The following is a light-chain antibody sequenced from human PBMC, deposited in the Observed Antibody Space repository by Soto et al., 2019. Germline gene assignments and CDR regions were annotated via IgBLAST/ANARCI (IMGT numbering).Light chain of an antibody. V-gene: IGLV1-51*01. Sequence: SVLTQPPSVSAAPGQKVTISCSGSSSNIGGNSVSWYQQLPGTAPKLLIYDDNKRPSGIPDRFSGSKSSTSATLGITGFQTGDEADYYCGSWDSSMSAYVFGTGTKVIGL. CDR1: SSNIGGNS. CDR3: GSWDSSMSAYV. J-gene: IGLJ1*01. CDR2: DDN.